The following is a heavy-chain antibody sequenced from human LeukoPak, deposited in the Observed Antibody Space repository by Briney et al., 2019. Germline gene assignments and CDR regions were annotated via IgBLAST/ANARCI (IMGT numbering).Heavy chain of an antibody. Sequence: GGSLRLSCAASGFTFSSYSMNWVRQATGKGLEWVSSISSSSSYIYYADSVKGRFTISRDNAKNSLYLQMNSLRAKDTAVYYCARDTYCGGDCYSNYFDYWGQGTLVTVSS. CDR1: GFTFSSYS. D-gene: IGHD2-21*02. J-gene: IGHJ4*02. CDR2: ISSSSSYI. CDR3: ARDTYCGGDCYSNYFDY. V-gene: IGHV3-21*01.